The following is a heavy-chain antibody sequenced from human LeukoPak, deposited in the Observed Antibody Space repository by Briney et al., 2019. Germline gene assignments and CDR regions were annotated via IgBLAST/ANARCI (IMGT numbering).Heavy chain of an antibody. CDR3: ARGRGETMAWYDAFDI. CDR2: INHSGST. V-gene: IGHV4-34*01. CDR1: GGSFSGYY. Sequence: PSETLSLTCAVYGGSFSGYYWSWIRQPPGKGLEWIGEINHSGSTNYNPSLKSRVTISVDTSRSQLSLKLSSVTAADTAVYYCARGRGETMAWYDAFDIWGQGTMVTVSS. D-gene: IGHD4/OR15-4a*01. J-gene: IGHJ3*02.